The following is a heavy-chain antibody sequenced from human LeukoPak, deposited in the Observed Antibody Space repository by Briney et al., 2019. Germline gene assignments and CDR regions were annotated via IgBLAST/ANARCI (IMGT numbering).Heavy chain of an antibody. CDR3: ARAGGSYYVNYFDY. D-gene: IGHD1-26*01. V-gene: IGHV4-4*02. CDR1: GGSISSSNW. Sequence: PSETLSLTCAVSGGSISSSNWWSWVRQPPGKWLECIGEIYHSGSTNYNSSLRRRVTISVDKPKNQFSLKLSSVTAADPAVHYCARAGGSYYVNYFDYWGQGTLVTVSS. CDR2: IYHSGST. J-gene: IGHJ4*02.